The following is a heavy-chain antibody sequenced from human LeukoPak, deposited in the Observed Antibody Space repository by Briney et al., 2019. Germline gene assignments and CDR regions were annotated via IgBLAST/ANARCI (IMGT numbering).Heavy chain of an antibody. Sequence: GASVKVSCKASGYTFTSYAMHWVRQAPGQRLEWMGWINAGNGNTKYSQKFQGRVTISRDTSASTAYMELSSLRSGDTAVYYCAKQISGSYYDAFDIWGQGTMVTVSS. CDR2: INAGNGNT. D-gene: IGHD1-26*01. CDR3: AKQISGSYYDAFDI. V-gene: IGHV1-3*01. J-gene: IGHJ3*02. CDR1: GYTFTSYA.